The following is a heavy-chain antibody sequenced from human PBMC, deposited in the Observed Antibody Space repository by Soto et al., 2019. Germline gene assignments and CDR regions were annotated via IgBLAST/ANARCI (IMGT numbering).Heavy chain of an antibody. Sequence: PGESLKISCKGSGYSFTNYWISWVRQMPGKGLEWMGRIDPSDSYTNYSPSFQGHVTISADKSISTAYLQWSSLKASDTAMYYCARQGGDYYDSSGYPFDYWGQGTLVTVS. CDR3: ARQGGDYYDSSGYPFDY. D-gene: IGHD3-22*01. J-gene: IGHJ4*02. V-gene: IGHV5-10-1*01. CDR1: GYSFTNYW. CDR2: IDPSDSYT.